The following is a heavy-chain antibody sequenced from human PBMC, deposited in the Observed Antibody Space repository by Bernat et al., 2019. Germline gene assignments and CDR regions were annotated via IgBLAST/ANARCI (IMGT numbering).Heavy chain of an antibody. CDR3: ARVLDFWSGLDY. Sequence: QVQLVESGGDVVQPGRSLRLSCAASGFTFSSYATHWVRQAPGKGLEWVAVISYDGSNKYYADSVKGRFTISRDNSKNTLYLQMNSLRAEDTAVYYCARVLDFWSGLDYWGQGTLVTVSS. CDR1: GFTFSSYA. V-gene: IGHV3-30-3*01. CDR2: ISYDGSNK. D-gene: IGHD3-3*01. J-gene: IGHJ4*02.